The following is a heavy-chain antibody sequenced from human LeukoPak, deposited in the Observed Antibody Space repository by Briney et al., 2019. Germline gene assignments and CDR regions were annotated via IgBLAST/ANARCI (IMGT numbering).Heavy chain of an antibody. V-gene: IGHV4-31*03. CDR2: IYYSGST. Sequence: SETLSLTCTVSGGSISSGGYYWSWIRQHPGKGLEWIGYIYYSGSTYYNPSLKSRVTISVDTSKNQFSLQLNSVTPEDTAVYYCARSKSGYSSGSDPFDYWGQGTLVTVSS. J-gene: IGHJ4*02. CDR3: ARSKSGYSSGSDPFDY. D-gene: IGHD6-19*01. CDR1: GGSISSGGYY.